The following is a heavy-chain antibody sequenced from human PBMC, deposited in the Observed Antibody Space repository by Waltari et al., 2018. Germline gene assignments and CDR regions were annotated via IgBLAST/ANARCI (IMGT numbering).Heavy chain of an antibody. CDR1: GLTFSSSW. CDR3: ARARGGVFDY. Sequence: EVQLVESGGGFVQPGGSLRLSCAAAGLTFSSSWMHWVRQAPGKGLVWVSRINSDGSSTSYADSVKGRFTISRDNAKNTLYLQMNSLRAEDTAVYYCARARGGVFDYWGQGTLVTVSS. J-gene: IGHJ4*02. CDR2: INSDGSST. D-gene: IGHD3-10*01. V-gene: IGHV3-74*01.